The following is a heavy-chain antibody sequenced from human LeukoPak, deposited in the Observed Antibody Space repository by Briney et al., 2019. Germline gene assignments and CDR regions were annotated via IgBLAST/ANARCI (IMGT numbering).Heavy chain of an antibody. Sequence: PSETLSLTCTVSGGSISSSSYYWGWIRQPPGKGLEWIGSIYYSGSTYHNPSLKSRVTISVDTSKNQFSLKLSSVTAADTAVYYCARSNSPPRDGYNYGWFDPWGQGTLVTVSS. D-gene: IGHD5-24*01. J-gene: IGHJ5*02. CDR1: GGSISSSSYY. CDR2: IYYSGST. V-gene: IGHV4-39*01. CDR3: ARSNSPPRDGYNYGWFDP.